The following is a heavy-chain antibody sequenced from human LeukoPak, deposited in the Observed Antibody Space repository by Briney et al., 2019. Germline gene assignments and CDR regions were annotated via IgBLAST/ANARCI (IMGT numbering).Heavy chain of an antibody. CDR3: ARGGVWLRNPFDY. CDR2: ISSSGSTI. D-gene: IGHD5-12*01. V-gene: IGHV3-48*03. CDR1: GFTFSSYE. Sequence: GGSLRLSCAASGFTFSSYEMNWVRQAPGKGLEWVSYISSSGSTIYYADSVKGRFTISRDNAKNSLYLQMNSLRAEDTAVYYRARGGVWLRNPFDYWGQGTLVTVSS. J-gene: IGHJ4*02.